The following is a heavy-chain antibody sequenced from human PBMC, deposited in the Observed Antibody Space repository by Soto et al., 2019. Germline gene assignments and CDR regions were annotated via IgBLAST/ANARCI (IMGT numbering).Heavy chain of an antibody. CDR3: AIERKGATIGRGAY. CDR1: GFTFSSYW. Sequence: EVQLVESGGGLVQPGGSLRLSCAASGFTFSSYWMHWVRQAPGKGLVWVSRINSDGSSTSYADSVKGRFTISRDNAKNTLYRQMNSMSGEATAVYYCAIERKGATIGRGAYWGQGTLVTVSS. V-gene: IGHV3-74*01. D-gene: IGHD1-26*01. CDR2: INSDGSST. J-gene: IGHJ4*02.